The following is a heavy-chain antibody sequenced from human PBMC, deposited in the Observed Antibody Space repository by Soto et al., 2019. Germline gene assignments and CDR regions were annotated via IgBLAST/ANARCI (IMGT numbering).Heavy chain of an antibody. CDR2: IRSKANSYAT. Sequence: DVQLVESGGGLVQPGGSLKLSCAASGFIFSGSAIHWVRQASGEGLEWVGRIRSKANSYATTCAASLKGRFTISRDDSKNTAYLQMNSLKTEVTAVYYCTTRGDGYNADYDYWGQGTLVTVSS. D-gene: IGHD5-12*01. CDR1: GFIFSGSA. V-gene: IGHV3-73*01. J-gene: IGHJ4*02. CDR3: TTRGDGYNADYDY.